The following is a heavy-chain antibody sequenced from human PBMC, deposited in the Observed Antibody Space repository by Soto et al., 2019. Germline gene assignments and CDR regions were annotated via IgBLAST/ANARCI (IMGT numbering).Heavy chain of an antibody. Sequence: QVQLVQSGAEVRKPGSSVKVSCKASGGAFSNYAISWVRQAPGQGLEWMGGISAGNGITKFSQQFQGRVAAIRDIAASTAYMELRSLTSEDTAVYYCARGSSSWSLGTGAYYGMDVWGQGTTVFVSS. CDR3: ARGSSSWSLGTGAYYGMDV. V-gene: IGHV1-69*17. J-gene: IGHJ6*02. CDR2: ISAGNGIT. D-gene: IGHD2-2*01. CDR1: GGAFSNYA.